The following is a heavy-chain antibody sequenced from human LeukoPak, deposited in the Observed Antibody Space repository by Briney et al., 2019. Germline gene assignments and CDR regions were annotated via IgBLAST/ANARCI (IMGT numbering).Heavy chain of an antibody. CDR3: ARSVGAGFDY. D-gene: IGHD1-26*01. Sequence: SETLSLTCAVSGYSISSGYYWGWIRQSPGKGLEWIGSIYHSGSTYYNPSLKSRVTISVDTSKNQFSLKLSSVTAADTAVYYCARSVGAGFDYWGQGTLVTVSS. CDR2: IYHSGST. CDR1: GYSISSGYY. J-gene: IGHJ4*02. V-gene: IGHV4-38-2*01.